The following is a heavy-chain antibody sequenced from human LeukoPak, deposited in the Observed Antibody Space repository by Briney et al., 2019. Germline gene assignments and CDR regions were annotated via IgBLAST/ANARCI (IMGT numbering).Heavy chain of an antibody. CDR1: GFTVSSNY. J-gene: IGHJ4*02. CDR3: AKGRGSSTSDFNY. CDR2: IYSGGST. D-gene: IGHD2-2*01. V-gene: IGHV3-53*01. Sequence: GGSLRLSCAASGFTVSSNYMSWVRQAPGEGLEWVSVIYSGGSTYYADSVKGRFTISRDNSKNTLYLQMNSLRAEDTAVYYCAKGRGSSTSDFNYWGQGTLVTVSS.